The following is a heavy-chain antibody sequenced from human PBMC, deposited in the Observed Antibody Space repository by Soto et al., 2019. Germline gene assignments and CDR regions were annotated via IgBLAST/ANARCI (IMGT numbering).Heavy chain of an antibody. V-gene: IGHV1-69*13. Sequence: GASVKVSCKASGGTFSSYAISWVRQAPGQGLEWMGGIIPIFGTANYAQKFQGRVTITADESTSTAYMELSSLRSEDTAVYYCARGSEVAVAGTNYYGMDVWGQGTTVTVSS. CDR1: GGTFSSYA. D-gene: IGHD6-19*01. J-gene: IGHJ6*02. CDR3: ARGSEVAVAGTNYYGMDV. CDR2: IIPIFGTA.